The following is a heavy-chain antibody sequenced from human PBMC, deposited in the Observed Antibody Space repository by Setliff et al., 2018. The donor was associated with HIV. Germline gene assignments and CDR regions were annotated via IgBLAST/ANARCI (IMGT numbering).Heavy chain of an antibody. V-gene: IGHV4-34*01. CDR3: SNWNTTVDADS. D-gene: IGHD1-1*01. CDR2: ITPSGDT. CDR1: GGSVSGHY. Sequence: SETLSLTCAVYGGSVSGHYWGWFRQPPGKGLEWIGEITPSGDTNYIPSLKSRVTMSLDTSKNQFSLNLNSVTAADTAVYYCSNWNTTVDADSWGPGRLVT. J-gene: IGHJ4*02.